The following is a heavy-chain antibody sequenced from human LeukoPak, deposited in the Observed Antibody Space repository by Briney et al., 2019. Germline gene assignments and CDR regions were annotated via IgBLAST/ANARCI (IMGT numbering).Heavy chain of an antibody. CDR3: ARDRQYGTSWRRTSFDP. V-gene: IGHV1-2*02. Sequence: ASVNVSCKASLYTFTGHYIKWVRQAPGPSLEWMGWINPNSGATKFAQKLQGRVTLTRDTSINTAYMELTSLRSDDTAVYFCARDRQYGTSWRRTSFDPWGQGTLVTVSS. J-gene: IGHJ5*02. CDR2: INPNSGAT. CDR1: LYTFTGHY. D-gene: IGHD1-14*01.